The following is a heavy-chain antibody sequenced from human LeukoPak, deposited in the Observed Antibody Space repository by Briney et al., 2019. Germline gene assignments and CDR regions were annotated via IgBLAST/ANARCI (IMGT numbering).Heavy chain of an antibody. CDR3: ARDCCPRYDFWSGYYLNWFDP. Sequence: GGSLRLSCAASGFTFSSYSMNWVRQAPGRGLEWVSSISSSSSYIYYADSVKGRFTISRDSAKNSLYLQMNSLRAEDTAVYYCARDCCPRYDFWSGYYLNWFDPWGQGTLVTVSS. V-gene: IGHV3-21*01. CDR1: GFTFSSYS. D-gene: IGHD3-3*01. CDR2: ISSSSSYI. J-gene: IGHJ5*02.